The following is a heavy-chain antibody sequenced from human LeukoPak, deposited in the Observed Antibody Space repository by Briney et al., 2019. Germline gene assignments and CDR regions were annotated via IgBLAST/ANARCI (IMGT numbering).Heavy chain of an antibody. Sequence: GGSLRLSCVASGFTFSLSAMSWVRQAPGKGPEWVSSFGGGGRDITYHAASVKGRFSISRDDSKNTLYLQMNSLRVDDTAVYHCAKARGTTVNDPVDYLGQGILVTVSS. D-gene: IGHD2/OR15-2a*01. V-gene: IGHV3-23*01. CDR3: AKARGTTVNDPVDY. J-gene: IGHJ4*02. CDR2: FGGGGRDIT. CDR1: GFTFSLSA.